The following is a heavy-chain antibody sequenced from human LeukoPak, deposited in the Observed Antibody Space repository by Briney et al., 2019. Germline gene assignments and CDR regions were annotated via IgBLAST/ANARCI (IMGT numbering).Heavy chain of an antibody. CDR1: GYSLTELS. D-gene: IGHD3-10*01. CDR2: FDPEDGET. Sequence: EASVKVSCKVSGYSLTELSMHWVRQAPGKGLEWMGGFDPEDGETIYSQKFQGRVTMTEDTSTDTANMELSSLRSEDTAVYYCASGVLPPLGGIYYWGQGTLVTVSS. CDR3: ASGVLPPLGGIYY. J-gene: IGHJ4*02. V-gene: IGHV1-24*01.